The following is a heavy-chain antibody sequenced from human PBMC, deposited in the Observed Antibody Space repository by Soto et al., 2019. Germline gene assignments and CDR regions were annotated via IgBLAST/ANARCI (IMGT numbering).Heavy chain of an antibody. D-gene: IGHD6-25*01. Sequence: SETLSLTCSVSGGSISSVGHYWTWIRQQPGKGLEWIGYIYYSGSTDYDPSLKSRVTISVDRSKNQFSLNLSSVTAADTAIYYCARESGGYDSSTRYGLDVWGQGTTVTVSS. J-gene: IGHJ6*02. CDR3: ARESGGYDSSTRYGLDV. CDR1: GGSISSVGHY. CDR2: IYYSGST. V-gene: IGHV4-31*03.